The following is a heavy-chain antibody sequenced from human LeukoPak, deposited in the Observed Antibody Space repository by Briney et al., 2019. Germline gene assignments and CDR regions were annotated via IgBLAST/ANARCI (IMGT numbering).Heavy chain of an antibody. CDR3: VRDLPPYCSSTSCYAGGLED. D-gene: IGHD2-2*01. CDR2: ISYDGSNK. CDR1: GFTFSLFG. J-gene: IGHJ4*02. V-gene: IGHV3-30*03. Sequence: GGSLRLSCAASGFTFSLFGMHWVRQAPGKGLEWVAVISYDGSNKYYADSVKGRFTISRDNSKNTLYLQMNSLRAEDTAVYYCVRDLPPYCSSTSCYAGGLEDWGQGTLVTVSS.